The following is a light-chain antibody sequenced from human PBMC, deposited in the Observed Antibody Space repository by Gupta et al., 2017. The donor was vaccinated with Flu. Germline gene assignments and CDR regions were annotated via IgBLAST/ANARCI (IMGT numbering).Light chain of an antibody. CDR2: STN. CDR1: SGSVSTSYY. V-gene: IGLV8-61*01. J-gene: IGLJ3*02. Sequence: QTVVTQEPSFSVSPGGTVTPTCGLSSGSVSTSYYPSWYQQTPGQAPRTLIYSTNTRSSGVPDRFSGSILGNKAALTITGAQADDESHYYCALYMGSGIWVFGGGTKLTVL. CDR3: ALYMGSGIWV.